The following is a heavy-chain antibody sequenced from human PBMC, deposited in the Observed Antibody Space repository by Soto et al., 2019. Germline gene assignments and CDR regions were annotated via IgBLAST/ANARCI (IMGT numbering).Heavy chain of an antibody. V-gene: IGHV4-59*01. CDR2: IYYSGST. Sequence: SETLSLTCTVSGGSISSYYWSWIRQPPGKGLEWIGYIYYSGSTNYNPSLKSRVTISVDTSKNQFSLKLSPVTAADTAVYYCARRVVVPAARSWWFDPWGQGTLVTVSS. CDR1: GGSISSYY. J-gene: IGHJ5*02. CDR3: ARRVVVPAARSWWFDP. D-gene: IGHD2-2*01.